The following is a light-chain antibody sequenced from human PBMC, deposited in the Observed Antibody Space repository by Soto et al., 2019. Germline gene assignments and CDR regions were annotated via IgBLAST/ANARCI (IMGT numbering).Light chain of an antibody. Sequence: QSVLTQPASVSGSPGQSITISCTGTSSDVGGYNHVSWYQHSPGKAPKLILFAVSDRPSGVSHRCSGSKSGNTSSLTISGLQDEDEADYYCCSYTSLSTVVFGGGTKLTVL. J-gene: IGLJ2*01. CDR2: AVS. CDR3: CSYTSLSTVV. V-gene: IGLV2-14*01. CDR1: SSDVGGYNH.